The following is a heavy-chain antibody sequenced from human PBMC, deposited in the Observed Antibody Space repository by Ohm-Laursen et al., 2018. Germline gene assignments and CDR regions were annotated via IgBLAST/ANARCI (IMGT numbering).Heavy chain of an antibody. CDR2: LSGSGGST. D-gene: IGHD6-19*01. CDR1: GFTFSSYA. Sequence: SLRLSCTASGFTFSSYAMSWVRQAPGKGLEWVSTLSGSGGSTYYADSVKGRFTISRDNAKNSLYLQMNSLRAEDTAVYYCARDGSSGLDYWGQGTLVTVSS. J-gene: IGHJ4*02. V-gene: IGHV3-23*01. CDR3: ARDGSSGLDY.